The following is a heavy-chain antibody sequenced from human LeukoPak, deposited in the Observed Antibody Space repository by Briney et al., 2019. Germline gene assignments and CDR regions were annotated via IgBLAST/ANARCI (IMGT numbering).Heavy chain of an antibody. V-gene: IGHV1-18*01. CDR3: ARDPRAEDGYNLRGFDF. J-gene: IGHJ4*02. D-gene: IGHD5-24*01. Sequence: ASVKVSCKASGYTFTTYGISWVRQAPGQGLEWMGWISGYNGNRNYAQKLQGRVTMTADTSTSTAYMELRSLRSDDTAVYYCARDPRAEDGYNLRGFDFWGQGTLVTVSS. CDR1: GYTFTTYG. CDR2: ISGYNGNR.